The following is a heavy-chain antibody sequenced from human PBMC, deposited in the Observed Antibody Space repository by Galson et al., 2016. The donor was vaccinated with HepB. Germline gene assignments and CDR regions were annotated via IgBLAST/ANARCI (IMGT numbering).Heavy chain of an antibody. Sequence: SLRLSCAASGFSQWLRWVRQAAGKGLEWVANIAQGRGHTNYVDSVRCRFTVSRNDAENALFLQMNSFRAEDTAVYYCATPKGYCSGGKCSNWFDHWGQGTLVTVSS. D-gene: IGHD2-15*01. CDR3: ATPKGYCSGGKCSNWFDH. J-gene: IGHJ5*02. CDR2: IAQGRGHT. CDR1: GFSQW. V-gene: IGHV3-7*01.